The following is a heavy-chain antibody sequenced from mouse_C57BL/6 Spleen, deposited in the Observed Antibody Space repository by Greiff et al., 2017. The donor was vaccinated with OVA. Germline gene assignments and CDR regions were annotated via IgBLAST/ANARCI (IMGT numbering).Heavy chain of an antibody. Sequence: VQLQQSGPELVKPGASVKIPCKASGYTFTDYNMDWVKQSHGKSLEWIGDINPNNGGTIYNQKFKGKATLTVDKSSSTAYMELRSLTSEDTAVYYCARSGYYGSSYEYFDVWGTGTTVTVSS. J-gene: IGHJ1*03. CDR1: GYTFTDYN. CDR2: INPNNGGT. V-gene: IGHV1-18*01. CDR3: ARSGYYGSSYEYFDV. D-gene: IGHD1-1*01.